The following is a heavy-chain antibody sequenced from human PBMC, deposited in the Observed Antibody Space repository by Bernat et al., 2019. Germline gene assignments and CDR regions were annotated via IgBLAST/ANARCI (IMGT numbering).Heavy chain of an antibody. CDR3: ARDANYRYFDY. CDR2: IWYDGNYK. D-gene: IGHD4/OR15-4a*01. CDR1: GFTFSNYA. J-gene: IGHJ4*02. Sequence: QVQLVESGGGVVQPGRSLRLSCAASGFTFSNYAMHWVRQAPGKGLEWVAVIWYDGNYKHHADSLQGRFSISRDNSKNTLYLQMNSLRAEDTAVYYCARDANYRYFDYWGPGTLVTVSS. V-gene: IGHV3-33*08.